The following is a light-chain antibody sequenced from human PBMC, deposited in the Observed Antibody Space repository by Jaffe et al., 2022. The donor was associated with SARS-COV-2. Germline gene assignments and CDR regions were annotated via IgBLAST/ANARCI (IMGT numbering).Light chain of an antibody. Sequence: DIQMTQSPSTLSASVGDRVTITCRASQSINRWLAWYQQKPGKAPKLLIQKASSLQKGVPSRFSGSGSGIEFTLTISSLQPDDFASYYCQQYDISPFTFGPGTKVDVK. V-gene: IGKV1-5*03. CDR2: KAS. J-gene: IGKJ3*01. CDR1: QSINRW. CDR3: QQYDISPFT.